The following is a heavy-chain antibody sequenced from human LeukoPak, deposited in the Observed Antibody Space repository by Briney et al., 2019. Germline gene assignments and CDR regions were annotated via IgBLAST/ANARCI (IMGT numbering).Heavy chain of an antibody. J-gene: IGHJ4*02. Sequence: ASVKVSCKASGYTFTSYGISWVRQAPGQGLEWMGWISAYNGNANYAQKLQGRVTMTTDTSTSTAYMELRSLRSDDTAVYYCAGGPPNYYGSGSYPDYWGQGTLVTVSS. V-gene: IGHV1-18*01. D-gene: IGHD3-10*01. CDR3: AGGPPNYYGSGSYPDY. CDR2: ISAYNGNA. CDR1: GYTFTSYG.